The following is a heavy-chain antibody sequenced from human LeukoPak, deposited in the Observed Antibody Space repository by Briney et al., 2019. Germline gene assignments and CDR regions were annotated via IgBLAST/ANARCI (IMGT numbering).Heavy chain of an antibody. D-gene: IGHD5-12*01. CDR1: GFTFSSYG. CDR2: ISSDGNTR. Sequence: PGGSLRLSFTAPGFTFSSYGMHWVRQSPGKGLEWVAVISSDGNTRYYADSVQGRFTISRDNSKNTLDLQMNSLRAEDTAVYYCAGKVASGYWGQGTLVTVSS. V-gene: IGHV3-30*12. J-gene: IGHJ4*02. CDR3: AGKVASGY.